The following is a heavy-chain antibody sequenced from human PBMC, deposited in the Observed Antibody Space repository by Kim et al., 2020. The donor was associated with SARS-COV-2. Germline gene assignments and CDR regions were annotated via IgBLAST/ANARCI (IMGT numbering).Heavy chain of an antibody. V-gene: IGHV3-30*18. CDR3: AKETQMGTMRGGLDY. D-gene: IGHD3-16*01. CDR2: ISNVGNNE. CDR1: GFMFSDYG. Sequence: GGSLRLSCAASGFMFSDYGMHWLRQAPDKGLEWVAVISNVGNNEFYADSVEGRFTISRDNSKNTLYLQMNSLRPEDTAVFYCAKETQMGTMRGGLDYWGLGTLVSVSS. J-gene: IGHJ4*02.